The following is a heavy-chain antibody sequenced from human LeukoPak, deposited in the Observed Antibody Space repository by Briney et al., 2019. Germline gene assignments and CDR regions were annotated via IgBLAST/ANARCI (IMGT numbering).Heavy chain of an antibody. V-gene: IGHV3-30*18. D-gene: IGHD2-2*01. CDR3: AKGSCSSTTCLKTD. Sequence: GGSLRLSCAASGFTFSSYAMHWVRQTPGKVLEWVAVISYDGIDKYYADSVKGRFTISRDNSKNTLYLQMNSLRSEDTAVYYCAKGSCSSTTCLKTDWGQGTPVTVSS. CDR2: ISYDGIDK. J-gene: IGHJ4*02. CDR1: GFTFSSYA.